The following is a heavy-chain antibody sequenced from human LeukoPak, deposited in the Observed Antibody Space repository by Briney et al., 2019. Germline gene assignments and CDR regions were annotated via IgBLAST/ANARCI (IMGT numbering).Heavy chain of an antibody. CDR2: INPDSGYT. D-gene: IGHD3-10*01. V-gene: IGHV1-2*02. CDR1: GYTFTDYY. J-gene: IGHJ3*02. CDR3: ARVNSGSYYRDAFDI. Sequence: ASVKVSCKTSGYTFTDYYIHWVRQAPGQGLEWMGWINPDSGYTNYAQKFQGRVTITADKSTSTAYMELSSLRSEDTAVYYCARVNSGSYYRDAFDIWGQGTMVTVSS.